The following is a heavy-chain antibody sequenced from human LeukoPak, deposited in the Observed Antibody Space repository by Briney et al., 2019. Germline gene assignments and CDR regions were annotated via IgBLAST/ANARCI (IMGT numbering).Heavy chain of an antibody. CDR2: ISGSGVDT. CDR1: GFSFSTYA. CDR3: ASGTDRLGDY. Sequence: GGSLRLSCAASGFSFSTYAMSWVRQAPGKGLEWVSGISGSGVDTHYADSVKGRFRISRDNSKNTLYLQLNSLRAEDTAVYYCASGTDRLGDYWGLGTLVTVSS. D-gene: IGHD3-10*01. J-gene: IGHJ4*02. V-gene: IGHV3-23*01.